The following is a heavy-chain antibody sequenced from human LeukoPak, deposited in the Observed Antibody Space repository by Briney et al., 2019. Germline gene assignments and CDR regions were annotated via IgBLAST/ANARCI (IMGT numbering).Heavy chain of an antibody. D-gene: IGHD3-16*01. CDR2: ITWNSDSI. J-gene: IGHJ6*03. V-gene: IGHV3-9*03. CDR1: GFTFDDYA. Sequence: GGSLRLSCAASGFTFDDYAMHWVRQAPGKGLEWVSGITWNSDSIDYADSVKGRFTISRDNAKNSLYLQMNSLRAEDMALYYCAKGGGGRLIYFYYMDVWGKGTTVTVSS. CDR3: AKGGGGRLIYFYYMDV.